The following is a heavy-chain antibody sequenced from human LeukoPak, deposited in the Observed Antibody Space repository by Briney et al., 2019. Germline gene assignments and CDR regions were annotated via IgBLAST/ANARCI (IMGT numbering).Heavy chain of an antibody. CDR3: ARDSGDIVVVVAATRSDHFDY. V-gene: IGHV1-18*01. J-gene: IGHJ4*02. CDR2: ISAYNGNT. D-gene: IGHD2-15*01. CDR1: GYTFTSYG. Sequence: ASVKVSCKASGYTFTSYGISRVRQAPGQGLEWMGWISAYNGNTNYAQKLQGRVTMTTDTSTSTAYTELRSLRSDDTAVYYCARDSGDIVVVVAATRSDHFDYWGQGTLVTVSS.